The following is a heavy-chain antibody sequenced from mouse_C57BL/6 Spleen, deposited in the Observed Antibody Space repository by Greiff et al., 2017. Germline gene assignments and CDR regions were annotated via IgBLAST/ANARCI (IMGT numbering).Heavy chain of an antibody. Sequence: QVQLQQSGAELVKPGASVKISCKASGYAFSSYWMNWVKQRPGKGLEWIGQIYPGDGDTNYNGKFKGKATLTADKSSSTAYMQLSSLTYEDSAVYFCASPSITTVVATDYYAMDYWGQGTSVTVSS. CDR1: GYAFSSYW. D-gene: IGHD1-1*01. V-gene: IGHV1-80*01. CDR2: IYPGDGDT. J-gene: IGHJ4*01. CDR3: ASPSITTVVATDYYAMDY.